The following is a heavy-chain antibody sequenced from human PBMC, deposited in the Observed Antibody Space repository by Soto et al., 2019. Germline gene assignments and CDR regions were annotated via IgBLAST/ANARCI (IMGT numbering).Heavy chain of an antibody. CDR3: AREEGIAARPEFDY. CDR1: GFTFSSYA. CDR2: ISYDGSNK. V-gene: IGHV3-30-3*01. Sequence: QVQLVESGGGVVQPGRSLRLSCAASGFTFSSYAMHWVRQAPGKGLEWVAVISYDGSNKYYADSVKGRFTISRDNSKNTLYLQMNSLRAEDTAVYYCAREEGIAARPEFDYWGQGTLVTVSS. D-gene: IGHD6-6*01. J-gene: IGHJ4*02.